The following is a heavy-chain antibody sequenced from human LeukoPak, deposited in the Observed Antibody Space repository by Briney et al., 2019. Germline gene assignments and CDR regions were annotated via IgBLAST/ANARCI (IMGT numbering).Heavy chain of an antibody. CDR2: IYYSGST. D-gene: IGHD2-21*02. CDR1: GGSISSYY. Sequence: PSETLSLTCTVSGGSISSYYWSWIRQPPGKGLEWIGYIYYSGSTNYNPSLKSRVTISVDTSKNQFSLKLSSVTAADTAVYYCARITTYCGGDCYSVFDYWGQGTLATVSS. J-gene: IGHJ4*02. V-gene: IGHV4-59*01. CDR3: ARITTYCGGDCYSVFDY.